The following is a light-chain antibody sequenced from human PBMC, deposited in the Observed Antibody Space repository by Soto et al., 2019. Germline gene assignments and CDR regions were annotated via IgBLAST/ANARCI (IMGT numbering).Light chain of an antibody. CDR1: NRDVGSYNL. CDR3: CSYAGSSTLYV. CDR2: EVS. J-gene: IGLJ1*01. Sequence: QAVLTNPASLSGAPGQSLTNSRTGNNRDVGSYNLVSWYQQHPGKAPKVMIYEVSKRPSGVSNRFSGSKSGNTASLTISGLQAEDEADYYCCSYAGSSTLYVFGTGTKVTVL. V-gene: IGLV2-23*02.